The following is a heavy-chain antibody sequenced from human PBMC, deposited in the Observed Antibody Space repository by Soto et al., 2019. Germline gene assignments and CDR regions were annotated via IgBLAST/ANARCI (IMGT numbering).Heavy chain of an antibody. CDR2: ISSSSSYI. D-gene: IGHD5-12*01. CDR1: GFTFSSYS. V-gene: IGHV3-21*01. J-gene: IGHJ6*03. CDR3: AREEVDDLVATVYYYYYYMDV. Sequence: EVQLVESGGGLVKPGGSLRLSCAASGFTFSSYSMNWVRQAPGKGLEWVSSISSSSSYIYYADSVKGRFTISRDNAKNSLYLQMNSLRAEDTAVYYCAREEVDDLVATVYYYYYYMDVCGNGTTVTVSS.